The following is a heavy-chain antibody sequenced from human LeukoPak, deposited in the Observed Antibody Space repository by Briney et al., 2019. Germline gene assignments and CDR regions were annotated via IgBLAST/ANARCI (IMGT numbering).Heavy chain of an antibody. CDR3: ASHHYYDSSGYLNY. V-gene: IGHV1-18*01. Sequence: ASVKVSCKTSGYTFTTYGISWVRQAPGQGLEWMGRISADNSNPKYAQKFQGRVTMTTDTSTSTAYMELRSLRSDDTAVYYCASHHYYDSSGYLNYWGQGTLVAVSS. CDR1: GYTFTTYG. J-gene: IGHJ4*02. D-gene: IGHD3-22*01. CDR2: ISADNSNP.